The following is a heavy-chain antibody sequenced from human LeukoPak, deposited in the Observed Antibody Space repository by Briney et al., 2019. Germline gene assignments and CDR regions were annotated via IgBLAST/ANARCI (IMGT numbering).Heavy chain of an antibody. CDR3: ARTTAGYYYGSGSDLTGMDV. V-gene: IGHV3-66*01. CDR2: IYSGGST. Sequence: GGSLRLSCAASGFTVSSNYMSWVRQAPGKGLEWVSVIYSGGSTYYADSVKGRFTISRDNSKNTLYLQMNSLRAEDTAVYYCARTTAGYYYGSGSDLTGMDVWGQGTTVTVSS. CDR1: GFTVSSNY. D-gene: IGHD3-10*01. J-gene: IGHJ6*02.